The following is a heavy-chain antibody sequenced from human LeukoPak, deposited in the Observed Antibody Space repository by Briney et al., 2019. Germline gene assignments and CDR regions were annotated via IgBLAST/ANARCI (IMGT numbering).Heavy chain of an antibody. CDR3: ARLVDARFDY. D-gene: IGHD6-6*01. CDR2: INAGNGNT. J-gene: IGHJ4*02. Sequence: GASVKVSCKASGYTFTSYGISWVRQAPGQRLEWMGWINAGNGNTKYSQKFQGRVTITRDTSASTAYMELSSLRSEDTAVYYCARLVDARFDYWGQGTLVTVSS. V-gene: IGHV1-3*01. CDR1: GYTFTSYG.